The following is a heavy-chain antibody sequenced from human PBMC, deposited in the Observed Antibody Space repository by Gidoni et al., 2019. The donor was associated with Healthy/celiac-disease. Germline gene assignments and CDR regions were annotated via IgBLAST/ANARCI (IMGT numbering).Heavy chain of an antibody. CDR1: GFTFGSYA. Sequence: EVQLLESGGGLVQPGGSLRLSCAPPGFTFGSYAMCWVRQAPGKGLEWVSAISGSGGSTYYADSVKGRFTISRDNSKNTLYLQMNSLRAEDTAVYYCAKGMRSSSWYGLDYWGQGTLVTVSS. V-gene: IGHV3-23*01. J-gene: IGHJ4*02. D-gene: IGHD6-13*01. CDR3: AKGMRSSSWYGLDY. CDR2: ISGSGGST.